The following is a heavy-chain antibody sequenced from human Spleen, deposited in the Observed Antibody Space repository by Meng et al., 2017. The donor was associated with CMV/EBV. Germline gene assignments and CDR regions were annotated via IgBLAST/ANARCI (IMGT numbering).Heavy chain of an antibody. CDR2: IIPIFGTA. CDR3: ARVRAHGDFDDAFDI. J-gene: IGHJ3*02. Sequence: SVKVSCKASGGTFSSYAISWVRQAPGQGLEWMGGIIPIFGTANYAQKFQGRVTITTDESTSTAYMELSSLRSEDTAVHYCARVRAHGDFDDAFDIWGQGTTVTVSS. V-gene: IGHV1-69*05. D-gene: IGHD4-17*01. CDR1: GGTFSSYA.